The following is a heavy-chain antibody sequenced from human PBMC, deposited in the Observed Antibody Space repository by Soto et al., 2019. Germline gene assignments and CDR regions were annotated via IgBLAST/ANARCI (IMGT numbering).Heavy chain of an antibody. Sequence: EVQLLESGGGLVQPGGSLRLSCAASGFTFSSYAMSWVRQAPGKGLEWVSAISGSGGSTYYADSVKGRFTISRDNYKNTLYLQMNSLRAEDTAVGYCAKGGDVVVVPAATNIGVSFGFDYWGQGTLVTVSS. J-gene: IGHJ4*02. V-gene: IGHV3-23*01. CDR1: GFTFSSYA. CDR2: ISGSGGST. CDR3: AKGGDVVVVPAATNIGVSFGFDY. D-gene: IGHD2-2*01.